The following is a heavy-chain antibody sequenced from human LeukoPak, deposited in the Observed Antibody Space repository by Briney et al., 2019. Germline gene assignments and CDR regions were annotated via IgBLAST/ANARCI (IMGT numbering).Heavy chain of an antibody. J-gene: IGHJ4*02. CDR1: GFTFSSYA. V-gene: IGHV3-23*01. CDR2: ISGSGGST. CDR3: AKVSITIFGVVIYYFDY. D-gene: IGHD3-3*01. Sequence: GGSLRLSCAASGFTFSSYAMSWVRQAPGKGLEWVSAISGSGGSTYYADSVKGRFTISRDNSKNTLYLQMNSLRAEDTAVYYCAKVSITIFGVVIYYFDYWGQGTLVTVSS.